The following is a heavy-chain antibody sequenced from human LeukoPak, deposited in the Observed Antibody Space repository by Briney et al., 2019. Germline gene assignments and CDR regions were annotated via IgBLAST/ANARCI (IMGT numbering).Heavy chain of an antibody. CDR2: IWYDGSNK. CDR1: GFTFSSYG. V-gene: IGHV3-33*01. J-gene: IGHJ4*02. D-gene: IGHD2-2*01. CDR3: ARVKYCSTNSCYASFDY. Sequence: PGGSLRLSCAASGFTFSSYGMHWVRQAPGKGLEWVAVIWYDGSNKYYADSVRGRFTISRDNSKNTLYLQMNSLRAEDTAVYHCARVKYCSTNSCYASFDYWGQGTLVTVSS.